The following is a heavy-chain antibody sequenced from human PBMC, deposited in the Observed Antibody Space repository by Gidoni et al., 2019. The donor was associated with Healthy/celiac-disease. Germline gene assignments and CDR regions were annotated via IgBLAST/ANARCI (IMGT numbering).Heavy chain of an antibody. CDR2: IYSGGST. CDR1: GFTVSSNY. J-gene: IGHJ6*02. Sequence: EVQLVESGGGLVQPGGSLRLSCAASGFTVSSNYMSWVRQAPGKGLEWVSVIYSGGSTYYADSVKGRFTISRHNSKNTLYLQMNSLRAEDTAVYYCARGISDEVLWFGESPHYGMDVWGQGTTVTVSS. CDR3: ARGISDEVLWFGESPHYGMDV. V-gene: IGHV3-53*04. D-gene: IGHD3-10*01.